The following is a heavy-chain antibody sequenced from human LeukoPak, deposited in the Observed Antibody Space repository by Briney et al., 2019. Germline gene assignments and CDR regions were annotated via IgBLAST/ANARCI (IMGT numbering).Heavy chain of an antibody. J-gene: IGHJ4*02. CDR2: IWYDGSNK. D-gene: IGHD5-18*01. Sequence: GGSLRLSCAASGFTFSTYGMHWVRQVPGKGLEWVALIWYDGSNKYYADSVKGRFIISRDNSKDTLYLQMNSLRAEDTAVYYCAKQVGYSYVDYWGQGTLVTVSS. V-gene: IGHV3-33*06. CDR1: GFTFSTYG. CDR3: AKQVGYSYVDY.